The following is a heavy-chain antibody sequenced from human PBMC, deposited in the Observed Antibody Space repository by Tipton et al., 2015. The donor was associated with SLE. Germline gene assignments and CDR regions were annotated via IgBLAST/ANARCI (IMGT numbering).Heavy chain of an antibody. CDR2: IYSAGST. Sequence: SLRLSCAASGFTVSTSYMSWVRQAPGKGLEWVSIIYSAGSTFYADSVKGRFTVSRDNSRNTLYLQMNSLRAEDTAVYYCARDRGSGWFDFDYWGQGTLVTVSS. V-gene: IGHV3-53*05. D-gene: IGHD6-19*01. CDR1: GFTVSTSY. J-gene: IGHJ4*02. CDR3: ARDRGSGWFDFDY.